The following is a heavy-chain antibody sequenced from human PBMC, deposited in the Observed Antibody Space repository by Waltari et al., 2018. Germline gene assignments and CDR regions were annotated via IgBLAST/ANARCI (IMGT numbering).Heavy chain of an antibody. CDR1: GGSISSGSYY. J-gene: IGHJ4*02. CDR2: IYTSGST. Sequence: QVQLQESGPGLVKPSQTLSLTCTVSGGSISSGSYYWSWIRPPAGKGLEWIGRIYTSGSTNYNPSLKSRVTISVDTSKNQVSLKLSAVTAADTAVYYCARASIAARPFDYWGQGTLVTVSS. D-gene: IGHD6-6*01. CDR3: ARASIAARPFDY. V-gene: IGHV4-61*02.